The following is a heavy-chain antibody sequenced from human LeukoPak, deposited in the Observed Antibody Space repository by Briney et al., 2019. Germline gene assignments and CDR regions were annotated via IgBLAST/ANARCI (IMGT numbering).Heavy chain of an antibody. Sequence: GRSLRLSCAASGFTFSSYGMHWVRQAPGKGLEWVAVISYDGSNKYYADSVKGRFTISRDNSKNTLYLQMNSLRAEDTAVYYCAKGGMRYYYDSSGYGVFAVWGQGTLVTVSS. J-gene: IGHJ4*02. D-gene: IGHD3-22*01. CDR3: AKGGMRYYYDSSGYGVFAV. V-gene: IGHV3-30*18. CDR2: ISYDGSNK. CDR1: GFTFSSYG.